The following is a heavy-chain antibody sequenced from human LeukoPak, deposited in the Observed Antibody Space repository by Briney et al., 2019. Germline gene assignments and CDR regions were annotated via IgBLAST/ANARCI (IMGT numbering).Heavy chain of an antibody. D-gene: IGHD6-19*01. V-gene: IGHV1-8*03. CDR3: ARRAVDNSYYYYMDV. CDR2: MNPKCGNT. Sequence: GASVKVSCKASGYTFTSYDINWVRQVTGQGLEWMGWMNPKCGNTGYAQKFQGRVTITRNTSISTAYMEVSSLRYEDTAVYYCARRAVDNSYYYYMDVWGKGTTVTVSS. CDR1: GYTFTSYD. J-gene: IGHJ6*03.